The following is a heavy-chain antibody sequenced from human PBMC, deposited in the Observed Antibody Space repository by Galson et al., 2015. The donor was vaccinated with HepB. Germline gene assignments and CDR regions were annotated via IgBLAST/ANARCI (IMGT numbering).Heavy chain of an antibody. Sequence: SLRLSCAASGFTFSGSAMHWVRQASGKGLEWVGRIRSKANSYATAYAASVKGGFTISRDDSKNTAYLQMNSLRTEDTAVYYCTRPSYYYYYMDVWGKGTTVTVSS. J-gene: IGHJ6*03. CDR1: GFTFSGSA. CDR3: TRPSYYYYYMDV. V-gene: IGHV3-73*01. CDR2: IRSKANSYAT.